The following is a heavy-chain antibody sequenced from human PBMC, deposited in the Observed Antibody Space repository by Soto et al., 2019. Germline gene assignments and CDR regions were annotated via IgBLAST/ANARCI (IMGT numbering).Heavy chain of an antibody. CDR1: GGSFSGYY. J-gene: IGHJ6*02. V-gene: IGHV4-34*09. CDR3: ARLDV. Sequence: SETLSLTCAVYGGSFSGYYWTWIRQPPGTGLEWIGYIYYSGITYYNPSLKSRVTISVDTSKNQFSLKLSSVTAADTAVYYCARLDVWGQGTTVTVSS. CDR2: IYYSGIT.